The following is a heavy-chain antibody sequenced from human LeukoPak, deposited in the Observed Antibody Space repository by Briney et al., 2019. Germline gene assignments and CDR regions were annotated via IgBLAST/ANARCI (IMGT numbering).Heavy chain of an antibody. J-gene: IGHJ4*02. CDR3: AKVTVCYGCYFDY. Sequence: GWSLRLSCAASGYTFSSHGMTWVRQAPGKGLEWVSTINGAGDNTNYAETVEGRFTISRDNSKNTVYLQMNSLRAEDTAIYYCAKVTVCYGCYFDYWGQGTLVTVSS. D-gene: IGHD3-16*01. CDR1: GYTFSSHG. V-gene: IGHV3-23*01. CDR2: INGAGDNT.